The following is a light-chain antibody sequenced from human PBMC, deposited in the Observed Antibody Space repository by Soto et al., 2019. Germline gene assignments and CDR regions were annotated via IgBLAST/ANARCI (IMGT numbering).Light chain of an antibody. CDR3: QQRGDWPLT. V-gene: IGKV3D-20*02. CDR2: GAS. J-gene: IGKJ4*01. Sequence: ENVLTQSPATLSLSPGERATLSCRASQTVGSSFLAWYQQKRGQAPRLLIYGASNRATGIPDRFSGSGSGADFTLTINRLEPEDFAVYYCQQRGDWPLTFGGGTKVEIK. CDR1: QTVGSSF.